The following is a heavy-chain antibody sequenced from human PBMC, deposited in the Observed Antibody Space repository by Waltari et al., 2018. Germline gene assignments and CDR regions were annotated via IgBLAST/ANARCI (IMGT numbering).Heavy chain of an antibody. J-gene: IGHJ6*02. CDR1: EYTFTSSY. D-gene: IGHD2-21*01. V-gene: IGHV1-46*01. Sequence: QVQLVQSGAEVKKPGASVKISCKTSEYTFTSSYIHWVRQAPGQGLEWMGIINPSGGSTIYAQKFQGGVTMTRDTSTSTVYMELSSLRSEDTAVYYCARDTGALWMDVWGQGTTVTVSS. CDR2: INPSGGST. CDR3: ARDTGALWMDV.